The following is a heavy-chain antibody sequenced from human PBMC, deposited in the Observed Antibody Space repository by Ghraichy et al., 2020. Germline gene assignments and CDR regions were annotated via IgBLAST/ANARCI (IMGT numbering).Heavy chain of an antibody. J-gene: IGHJ5*02. D-gene: IGHD3-10*01. CDR3: GYASGNYYPHYWFDP. V-gene: IGHV3-49*03. CDR2: IRSEAYGGTT. Sequence: GGSLRLSCTASGFTFGDNAMSWFRQAPGKGLEWVGFIRSEAYGGTTEYAASVKDRFTISRDDSKSIAYLQMNSLKTEDTAMYYCGYASGNYYPHYWFDPWGHGTLVTVSS. CDR1: GFTFGDNA.